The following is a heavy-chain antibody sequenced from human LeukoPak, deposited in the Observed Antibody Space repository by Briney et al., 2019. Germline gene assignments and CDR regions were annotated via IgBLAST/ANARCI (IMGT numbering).Heavy chain of an antibody. CDR1: GGSISSSSYY. CDR2: IYYSGST. CDR3: ASPRSYDSSGYYFDY. V-gene: IGHV4-39*01. D-gene: IGHD3-22*01. J-gene: IGHJ4*02. Sequence: KTSETLSPTCTVSGGSISSSSYYWGWIRQPPGKGLEWIGSIYYSGSTYYNPSLKSRVTISVDTSKNQFSLKLSSVTAADTAVYYCASPRSYDSSGYYFDYWGQGTLVTVSS.